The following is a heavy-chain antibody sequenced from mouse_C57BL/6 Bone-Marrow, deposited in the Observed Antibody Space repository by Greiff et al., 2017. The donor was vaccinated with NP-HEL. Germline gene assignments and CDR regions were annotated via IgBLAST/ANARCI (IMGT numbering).Heavy chain of an antibody. V-gene: IGHV1-64*01. D-gene: IGHD4-1*01. CDR1: GYTFTSYW. CDR3: ARLGRGAY. Sequence: VQLQQPGAELVKPGASVKLSCKASGYTFTSYWMHWVKQRPGQGLEWIGMIHPNSGSTKYNEKFKSKATLTVDKSSSTAYMQLSSLSSEDSAVYYCARLGRGAYWGQGTLVTVSA. J-gene: IGHJ3*01. CDR2: IHPNSGST.